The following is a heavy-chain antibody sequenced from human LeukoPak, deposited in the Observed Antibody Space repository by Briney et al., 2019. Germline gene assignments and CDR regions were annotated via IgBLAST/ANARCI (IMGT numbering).Heavy chain of an antibody. Sequence: GGSLRLSCAASGFVFGDYGMHWVRQAPGKGLEWMTMVRNDGSDKYYADSVKGRFTISRDNSKNTLYLQMNSLRPEDTAVYYCAKHYYGSGSQKYYFDYWGQGTLVTVSS. CDR3: AKHYYGSGSQKYYFDY. CDR1: GFVFGDYG. J-gene: IGHJ4*02. CDR2: VRNDGSDK. D-gene: IGHD3-10*01. V-gene: IGHV3-30*02.